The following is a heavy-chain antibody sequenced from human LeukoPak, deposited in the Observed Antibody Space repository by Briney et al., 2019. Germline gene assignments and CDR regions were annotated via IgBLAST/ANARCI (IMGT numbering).Heavy chain of an antibody. J-gene: IGHJ4*02. D-gene: IGHD4-17*01. V-gene: IGHV3-20*04. CDR2: INWNGGNT. CDR1: GFTFDDYG. CDR3: GRDRRAYGDYPFDY. Sequence: PGESLRLSCAASGFTFDDYGMSWVRQAPGKGLEWVAGINWNGGNTGYSDSVKGRFTISRDNAKNSLYLQMDSLRAEDTALYYCGRDRRAYGDYPFDYWGQGTLVTVSS.